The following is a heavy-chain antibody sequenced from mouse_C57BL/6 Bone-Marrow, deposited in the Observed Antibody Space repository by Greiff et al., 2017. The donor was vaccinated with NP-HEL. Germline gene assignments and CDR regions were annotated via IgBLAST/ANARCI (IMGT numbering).Heavy chain of an antibody. CDR1: EYEFPSHD. CDR2: INSDGGST. CDR3: AELGLYYAMDY. V-gene: IGHV5-2*01. D-gene: IGHD4-1*01. Sequence: EVQLVESGGGLVQPGESLKLSCESNEYEFPSHDMSWVRKTPEKRLELVAAINSDGGSTYYPDTMERRFIISRDNTKRTLYLQISSLRAEDTALYYCAELGLYYAMDYWGQGTSVTVSS. J-gene: IGHJ4*01.